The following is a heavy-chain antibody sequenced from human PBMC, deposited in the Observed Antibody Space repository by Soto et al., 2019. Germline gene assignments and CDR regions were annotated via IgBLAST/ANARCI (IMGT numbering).Heavy chain of an antibody. D-gene: IGHD2-21*01. Sequence: GGSRRLSCTASGFTFRNYNMNWVRQAPGKGLEWVSSISTGGAYMFYADSVKGRFTISRDNAQNSLFLQIDSPRAEDTAVYYCARDIASPGGDYFDSWGQGTLVTVSS. CDR2: ISTGGAYM. V-gene: IGHV3-21*06. CDR1: GFTFRNYN. J-gene: IGHJ4*02. CDR3: ARDIASPGGDYFDS.